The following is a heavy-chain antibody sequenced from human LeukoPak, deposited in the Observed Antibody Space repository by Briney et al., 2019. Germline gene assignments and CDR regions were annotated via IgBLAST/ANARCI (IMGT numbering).Heavy chain of an antibody. V-gene: IGHV3-48*01. CDR3: TRQGVFGEVDY. CDR2: IDSTSSPI. Sequence: PGGSLRLSCAASGSTFSRYSINWVRQAPGRGLEWVSYIDSTSSPIYYTHSVKGRFTVSRDNAKNSLYLQMNSLRAEDTAVYYCTRQGVFGEVDYWGQGILVTVSS. J-gene: IGHJ4*02. D-gene: IGHD3-10*02. CDR1: GSTFSRYS.